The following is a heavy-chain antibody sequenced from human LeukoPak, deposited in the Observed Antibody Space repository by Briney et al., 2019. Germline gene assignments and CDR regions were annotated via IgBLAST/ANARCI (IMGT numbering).Heavy chain of an antibody. CDR3: ARANDYGDYSSI. V-gene: IGHV4-61*02. J-gene: IGHJ3*02. CDR2: IYSSGRT. D-gene: IGHD4-17*01. CDR1: GGSISSGSYY. Sequence: SETLSLTCTVSGGSISSGSYYWTWIRQPAGMGLEWIGRIYSSGRTNYNPSLKSRVTMSVDTSKNQFSLKLSSVTAADTAVYYCARANDYGDYSSIWGQGTMVTVSS.